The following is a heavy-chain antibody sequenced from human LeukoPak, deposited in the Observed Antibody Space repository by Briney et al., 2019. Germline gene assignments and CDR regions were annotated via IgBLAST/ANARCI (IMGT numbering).Heavy chain of an antibody. D-gene: IGHD3-10*01. CDR1: GFTFSSYE. Sequence: GGALRLSCAGSGFTFSSYEMNWVRQARGKGLEGVSYINSCCSTIFYAHSVNARFTISIYHAKNSLYLQMNSLRAEYTAVYYCARGGRYYYCSGSLDYWGQGTLVTVSS. CDR2: INSCCSTI. J-gene: IGHJ4*01. CDR3: ARGGRYYYCSGSLDY. V-gene: IGHV3-48*03.